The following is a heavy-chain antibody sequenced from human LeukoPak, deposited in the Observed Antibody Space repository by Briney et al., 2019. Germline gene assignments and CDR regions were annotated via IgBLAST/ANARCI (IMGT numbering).Heavy chain of an antibody. CDR3: ARYSSGYYRSYFDY. CDR2: IKQDGSEK. V-gene: IGHV3-7*01. CDR1: GFTFSSYW. Sequence: GGSLRLSCAASGFTFSSYWMSWVRQAPGKGLEWVANIKQDGSEKYYVDSVKGRFTISRDNAKNSLYLQMNSLRAEDTAVYSCARYSSGYYRSYFDYWGQGTPVTVSS. D-gene: IGHD6-19*01. J-gene: IGHJ4*02.